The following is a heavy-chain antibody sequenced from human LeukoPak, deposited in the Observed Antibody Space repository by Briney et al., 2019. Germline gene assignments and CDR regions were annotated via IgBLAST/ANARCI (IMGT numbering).Heavy chain of an antibody. V-gene: IGHV3-23*01. D-gene: IGHD3-22*01. CDR1: GFPFSSYA. CDR2: ITASSGGT. Sequence: GGSLSLSCAASGFPFSSYAMGWVRQAPRKGLEWVSAITASSGGTYYADSVKGRFTISRDNSKNTLYLQINSLRAEDAAIYYCAKIRFYYDSSFDYWYFDLWGRGTLVTVSS. J-gene: IGHJ2*01. CDR3: AKIRFYYDSSFDYWYFDL.